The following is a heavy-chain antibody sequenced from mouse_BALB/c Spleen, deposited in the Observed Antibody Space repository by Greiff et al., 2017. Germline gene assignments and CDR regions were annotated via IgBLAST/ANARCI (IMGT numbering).Heavy chain of an antibody. D-gene: IGHD2-1*01. V-gene: IGHV1-9*01. CDR1: GYTFSSYW. J-gene: IGHJ4*01. CDR3: ARRGGNYVGYAMDY. Sequence: QVQLQQSGAELMKPGASVKISCKATGYTFSSYWIEWVKQRPGHGLEWIGEILPGSGSTNYNEKFKGKATFTADTSSNTAYMQLSSLTSEDSAVYYCARRGGNYVGYAMDYWGQGTSVTVSS. CDR2: ILPGSGST.